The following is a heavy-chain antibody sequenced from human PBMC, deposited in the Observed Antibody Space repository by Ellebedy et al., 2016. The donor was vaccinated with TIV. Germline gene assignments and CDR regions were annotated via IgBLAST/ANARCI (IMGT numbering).Heavy chain of an antibody. CDR2: MNPNSGNT. D-gene: IGHD3-10*01. J-gene: IGHJ4*02. Sequence: ASSVKVSCKASGYTFTSYDINWVRQATGQGLEWMGWMNPNSGNTGYAQKFQGRVTMTRNTSISTAYMELSSLRSEDTAVYYCARGFEWFGEFRSVDFDYWGQGTLVTVSS. V-gene: IGHV1-8*01. CDR1: GYTFTSYD. CDR3: ARGFEWFGEFRSVDFDY.